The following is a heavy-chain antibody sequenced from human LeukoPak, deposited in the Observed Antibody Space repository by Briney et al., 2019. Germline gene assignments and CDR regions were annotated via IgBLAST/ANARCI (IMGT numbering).Heavy chain of an antibody. Sequence: GGSLRLSCAASGFTFSSYEMNWVRQAPGKGLEWVSYITSSGSTIYYADSVKGRFTISRDNAKKSLYLQMNSLRADDTAVYYCATAWAVAGMALDFDYWGQGTLVTVSS. CDR3: ATAWAVAGMALDFDY. J-gene: IGHJ4*02. V-gene: IGHV3-48*03. CDR1: GFTFSSYE. D-gene: IGHD6-19*01. CDR2: ITSSGSTI.